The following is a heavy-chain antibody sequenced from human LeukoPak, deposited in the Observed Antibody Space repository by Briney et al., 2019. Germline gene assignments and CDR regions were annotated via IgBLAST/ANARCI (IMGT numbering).Heavy chain of an antibody. Sequence: SETLSLTCTVSGGSISSGGNYWSWIRQHPGKGLEWIGYIYNSGSTYYNPSLKSRVTISVDTSKNQFSLRLSSVTAADTAVYYCAREGGYNYGAAFDYWGQGTLVTVSS. D-gene: IGHD5-18*01. CDR1: GGSISSGGNY. V-gene: IGHV4-31*03. J-gene: IGHJ4*02. CDR3: AREGGYNYGAAFDY. CDR2: IYNSGST.